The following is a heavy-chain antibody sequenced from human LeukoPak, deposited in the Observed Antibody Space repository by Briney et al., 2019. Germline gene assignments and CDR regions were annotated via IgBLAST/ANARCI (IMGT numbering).Heavy chain of an antibody. J-gene: IGHJ1*01. V-gene: IGHV3-69-1*01. CDR2: MTRSSAI. Sequence: GGSLRLSCAASGFSFSSYSMNWVRQAPGKGLEWVATMTRSSAIYYADSVKGRCTISRDNSKNTLYLEMNSLRAEDTAVYYCATDPTVAGTSEYFQHWGQGTLVTVSS. CDR3: ATDPTVAGTSEYFQH. CDR1: GFSFSSYS. D-gene: IGHD6-19*01.